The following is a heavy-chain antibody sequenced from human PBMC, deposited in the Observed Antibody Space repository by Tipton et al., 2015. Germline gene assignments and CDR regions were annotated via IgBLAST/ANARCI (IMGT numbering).Heavy chain of an antibody. Sequence: TLSLTCNVSGDAISSHYWSWIRQPPGKGLEWIGNIYYSGSTKYNPSLKNRVTISVDTSKNQFSLKLSSVTAADTAVYYCASGGILGYFDYWGQGTLITVSS. CDR3: ASGGILGYFDY. J-gene: IGHJ4*02. V-gene: IGHV4-59*11. CDR2: IYYSGST. D-gene: IGHD3-16*01. CDR1: GDAISSHY.